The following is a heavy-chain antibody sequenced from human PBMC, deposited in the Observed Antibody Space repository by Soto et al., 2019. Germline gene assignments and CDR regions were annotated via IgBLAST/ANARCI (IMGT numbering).Heavy chain of an antibody. CDR3: ARDGPSYSYGPRYFDY. D-gene: IGHD5-18*01. CDR2: IIPIFGTA. J-gene: IGHJ4*02. Sequence: SVKVSCKASGGTFSSYAISWVRQAPGQGLEWMGGIIPIFGTANYAQKFQGGVTITADESTSTAYMELSSLRSEDTAVYYCARDGPSYSYGPRYFDYWGQGTLVTVSS. CDR1: GGTFSSYA. V-gene: IGHV1-69*13.